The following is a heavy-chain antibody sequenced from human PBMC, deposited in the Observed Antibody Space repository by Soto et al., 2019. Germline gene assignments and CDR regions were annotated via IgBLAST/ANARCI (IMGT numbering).Heavy chain of an antibody. CDR3: AREVELTPYYYYGMDV. CDR1: GFTFSSYW. V-gene: IGHV3-74*01. CDR2: INSDGSST. Sequence: PGGSLRLSCAASGFTFSSYWMHWVRQAPGKGLVWVSRINSDGSSTSYADSVKGRFTISRDNAKNTLYLQMNSLRAEDTAVYYCAREVELTPYYYYGMDVWGQGTTVTAP. J-gene: IGHJ6*02. D-gene: IGHD1-7*01.